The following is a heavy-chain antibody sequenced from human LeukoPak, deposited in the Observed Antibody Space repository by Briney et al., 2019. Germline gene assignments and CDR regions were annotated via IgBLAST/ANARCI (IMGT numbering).Heavy chain of an antibody. J-gene: IGHJ4*02. CDR2: IYYSGST. V-gene: IGHV4-59*12. D-gene: IGHD6-13*01. CDR3: ARGIAAAGLAR. CDR1: GGSISSYY. Sequence: SETLSLTCTVSGGSISSYYWSWIRQPPGKGLEWIGYIYYSGSTNYNPSLKSRVTISVDTSKNQFSLKLSSVTAADTAVYYCARGIAAAGLARWGQGTLVTVSS.